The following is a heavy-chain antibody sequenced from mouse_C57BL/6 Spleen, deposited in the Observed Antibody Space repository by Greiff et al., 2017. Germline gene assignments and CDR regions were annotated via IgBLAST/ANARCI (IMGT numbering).Heavy chain of an antibody. CDR2: ISSGSSTF. V-gene: IGHV5-17*01. J-gene: IGHJ2*01. CDR1: GFTFSDHG. Sequence: VQVVESGGGLVKPGGSLKLSCAASGFTFSDHGMHRVRQAPETGLEWVAYISSGSSTFYYADTVKGRFTISSDHAKNTLFLQMTSLRSEDTAMYYCARERQLSFDYWGQGTTLTVSS. D-gene: IGHD3-2*02. CDR3: ARERQLSFDY.